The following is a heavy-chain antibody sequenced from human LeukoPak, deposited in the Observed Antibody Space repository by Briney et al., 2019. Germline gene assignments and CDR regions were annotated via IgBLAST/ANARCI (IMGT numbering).Heavy chain of an antibody. V-gene: IGHV4-34*01. CDR3: ARGHGAEAGLSV. J-gene: IGHJ4*02. CDR1: GGSFSGYY. Sequence: SETLSLTCAVYGGSFSGYYWSWIRQPPGKGLEWIGEINHSGSTSYNPSLKSRVTISRDTSKKQFSLKLGSVTAADTAVYYCARGHGAEAGLSVWGQGTLVAVSS. D-gene: IGHD6-19*01. CDR2: INHSGST.